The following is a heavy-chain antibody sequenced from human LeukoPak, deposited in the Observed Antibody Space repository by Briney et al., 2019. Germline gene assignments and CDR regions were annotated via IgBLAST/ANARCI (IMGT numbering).Heavy chain of an antibody. D-gene: IGHD4/OR15-4a*01. Sequence: ALVKVSCEASGYTFTSYGISWVRQAPGQGLEWMGWISAYNGNTNYAQKLQGRVTMATDASTSTAYMELRSLRSDDAAVYYCGRCYGAGRRALEGWGQGRMVTVSS. CDR3: GRCYGAGRRALEG. V-gene: IGHV1-18*01. J-gene: IGHJ3*01. CDR2: ISAYNGNT. CDR1: GYTFTSYG.